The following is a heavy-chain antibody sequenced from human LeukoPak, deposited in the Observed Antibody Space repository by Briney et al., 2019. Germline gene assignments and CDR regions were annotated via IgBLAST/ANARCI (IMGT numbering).Heavy chain of an antibody. CDR2: IYTGGTT. CDR1: GFTVSSNY. CDR3: ARLPRQGSGYDIGYYYYYGMDV. D-gene: IGHD5-12*01. J-gene: IGHJ6*02. V-gene: IGHV3-66*04. Sequence: GGSLRLSCVASGFTVSSNYMTWVRQAPGKGLEWVSIIYTGGTTYYADSVKGRFTISRDNSKNTLYLQMNSLRAEDTAVYYCARLPRQGSGYDIGYYYYYGMDVWGQGTTVTVSS.